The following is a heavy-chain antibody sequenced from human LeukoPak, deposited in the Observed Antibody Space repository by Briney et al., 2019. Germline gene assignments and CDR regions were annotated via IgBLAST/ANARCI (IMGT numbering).Heavy chain of an antibody. Sequence: GGSLRLSCAASGFTFRNYTMTWVGQAPGKGLEWVSAISGSGGSTYYADSVKGRFTISRDNSKNTLYLQMNSLRAEDTAVYYCAKDRHPYYYDSSGYWVGNWFDPWGQGTLVTVSS. CDR2: ISGSGGST. CDR3: AKDRHPYYYDSSGYWVGNWFDP. CDR1: GFTFRNYT. J-gene: IGHJ5*02. D-gene: IGHD3-22*01. V-gene: IGHV3-23*01.